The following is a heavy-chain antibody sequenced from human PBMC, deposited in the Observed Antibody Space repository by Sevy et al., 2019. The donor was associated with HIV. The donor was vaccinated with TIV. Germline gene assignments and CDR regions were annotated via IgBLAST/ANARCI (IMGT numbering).Heavy chain of an antibody. J-gene: IGHJ6*02. CDR3: ARGANYYGSGSYPYGMDV. V-gene: IGHV4-4*02. CDR2: IYHSGST. CDR1: GGSISSSNW. D-gene: IGHD3-10*01. Sequence: SETLSLTCAVSGGSISSSNWWSWVRQPPGKGLEWIVEIYHSGSTNYNPSLKSRVTISVDKSKNQFSLKLSSVTAADTAVYYCARGANYYGSGSYPYGMDVWGQGTTVTVSS.